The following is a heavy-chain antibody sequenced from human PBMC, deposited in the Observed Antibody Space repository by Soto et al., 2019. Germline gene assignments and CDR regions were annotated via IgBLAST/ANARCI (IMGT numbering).Heavy chain of an antibody. J-gene: IGHJ1*01. CDR1: GFTFSSYA. CDR3: ARPMFGYSSGWYITGNTEEEYFQH. CDR2: ISYDGSNK. V-gene: IGHV3-30-3*01. D-gene: IGHD6-19*01. Sequence: GGSLRLSCAASGFTFSSYAMHWVRQAPGKGLEWVAVISYDGSNKYYADSVKGRFTISRDNSKNTLYLQMNSLRAEDTAVYYCARPMFGYSSGWYITGNTEEEYFQHWGQGTLVTVSS.